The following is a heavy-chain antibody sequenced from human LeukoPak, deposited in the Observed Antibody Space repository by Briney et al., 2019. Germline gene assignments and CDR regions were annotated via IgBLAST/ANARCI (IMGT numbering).Heavy chain of an antibody. D-gene: IGHD3-3*01. CDR2: ILYDGSNK. CDR3: VKEYDFWSGYYGYYFDY. V-gene: IGHV3-30*18. CDR1: GFTFSSYA. J-gene: IGHJ4*02. Sequence: GGSLRLSCAASGFTFSSYAMSWVRQAPGKGLEWVAVILYDGSNKYYAESVKGRFTISRDNSKNTLYLQMNSLRAEDTAVYYCVKEYDFWSGYYGYYFDYWGQGSLVTVSS.